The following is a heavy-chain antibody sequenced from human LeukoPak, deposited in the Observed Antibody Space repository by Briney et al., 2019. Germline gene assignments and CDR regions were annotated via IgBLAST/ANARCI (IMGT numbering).Heavy chain of an antibody. D-gene: IGHD1-26*01. Sequence: SETLSLTCTVSGASVSGSAYYWGWIRQPPGKGLEWIGNIYYSGSTYYNESLESRVTISIDTSKNQFSLKLNSVTAADTAMYYCAKSGGYGLIDYWGQGTLVTVSS. V-gene: IGHV4-39*01. CDR3: AKSGGYGLIDY. CDR1: GASVSGSAYY. J-gene: IGHJ4*02. CDR2: IYYSGST.